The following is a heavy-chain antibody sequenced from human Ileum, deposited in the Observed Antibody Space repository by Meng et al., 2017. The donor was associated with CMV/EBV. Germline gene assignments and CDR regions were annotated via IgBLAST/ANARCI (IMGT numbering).Heavy chain of an antibody. CDR1: GYTFTGYW. V-gene: IGHV1-2*06. CDR2: IKPSTGGT. CDR3: TREGFDY. J-gene: IGHJ4*02. Sequence: SVNRSCKASGYTFTGYWMRWVRPAPGQGLEWMGRIKPSTGGTNYAQNFQGRVTVTRDTSISTVYMEVNSLTSDDTAVYYCTREGFDYWGQGALVTVSS.